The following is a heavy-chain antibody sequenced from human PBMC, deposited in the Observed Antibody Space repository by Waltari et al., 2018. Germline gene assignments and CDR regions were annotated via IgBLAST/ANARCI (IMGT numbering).Heavy chain of an antibody. V-gene: IGHV3-11*01. CDR2: VSGRDNII. CDR3: ARAREQNYDFWSGYSFYFDH. J-gene: IGHJ4*02. CDR1: GFSFSDYY. D-gene: IGHD3-3*01. Sequence: QVQLVESGGGLVNPGGSLRLSCTVTGFSFSDYYMPWLRRAPGKGLEWIAYVSGRDNIIYHSDSVKGRFTISRDNAKNSLFLQMKSLRVEDTAVYYCARAREQNYDFWSGYSFYFDHWGQGALVTVSS.